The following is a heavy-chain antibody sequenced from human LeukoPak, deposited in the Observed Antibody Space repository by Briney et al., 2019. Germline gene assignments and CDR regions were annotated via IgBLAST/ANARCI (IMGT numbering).Heavy chain of an antibody. CDR2: ISYDGSNK. J-gene: IGHJ6*02. V-gene: IGHV3-30*18. CDR1: GFTFSSYG. Sequence: PGRSLRLSCAASGFTFSSYGMHWVRQAPGKGLEWVAVISYDGSNKYYADSVKGRFTISRDNSKNTPYLQMNSLRAEDTAVYYCAKEYLEWLFIYYGMDVWGQGTTVTVSS. CDR3: AKEYLEWLFIYYGMDV. D-gene: IGHD3-3*01.